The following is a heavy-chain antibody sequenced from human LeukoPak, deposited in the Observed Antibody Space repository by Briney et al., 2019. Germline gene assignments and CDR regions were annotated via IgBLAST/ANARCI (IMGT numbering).Heavy chain of an antibody. CDR2: IYYSGST. V-gene: IGHV4-31*03. CDR3: ARDPGIAAAGTFDY. J-gene: IGHJ4*02. D-gene: IGHD6-13*01. Sequence: PSETLSLTCTVSGGSISSGGYYWSWIRQHPGKGLEWIGYIYYSGSTYYNPSLKSRVTISVDTSKNQFSLKLSSVTAADTAVYYCARDPGIAAAGTFDYWGQGTLVTVSS. CDR1: GGSISSGGYY.